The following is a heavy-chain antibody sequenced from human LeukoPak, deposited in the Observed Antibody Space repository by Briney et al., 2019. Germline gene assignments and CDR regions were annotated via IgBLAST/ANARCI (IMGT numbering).Heavy chain of an antibody. CDR3: ARDPDIVVVVAATLDY. CDR1: GFTFSSFS. J-gene: IGHJ4*02. D-gene: IGHD2-15*01. CDR2: ISSSSSTI. Sequence: GGSLRLSCAASGFTFSSFSMNWVRQAPGKGLEWVSYISSSSSTIYHADSVKGRFTISRDNAKNSLYLQMNSLRDEDTAVYYCARDPDIVVVVAATLDYLGQGTLVTVSS. V-gene: IGHV3-48*02.